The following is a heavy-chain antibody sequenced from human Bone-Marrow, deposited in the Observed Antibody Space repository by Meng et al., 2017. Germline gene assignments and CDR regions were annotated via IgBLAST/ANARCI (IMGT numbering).Heavy chain of an antibody. Sequence: LRLSCTVSGGSISSGGYYWSWIRQHPGKGLEWIGYIYYSGSTYYNPSLKSRVTISVDTSKNQFSLKLSSVTAADTAVYYCARDRGTQYYYGSGSQFDAFDIWGQGTMVTVSS. CDR3: ARDRGTQYYYGSGSQFDAFDI. CDR2: IYYSGST. D-gene: IGHD3-10*01. V-gene: IGHV4-31*03. J-gene: IGHJ3*02. CDR1: GGSISSGGYY.